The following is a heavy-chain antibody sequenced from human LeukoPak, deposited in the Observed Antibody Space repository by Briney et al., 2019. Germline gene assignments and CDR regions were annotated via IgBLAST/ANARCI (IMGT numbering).Heavy chain of an antibody. Sequence: PGGSLRLSCAVSGFTFSSYWMHWLRQAPGKGLVWVSRITSDGSTTSYADSVKGRFTISRDNAKNTLYLQMNSLRDEDTAVYYCARDGSLPDYWSPGTLVTVSS. V-gene: IGHV3-74*01. CDR1: GFTFSSYW. J-gene: IGHJ4*02. CDR2: ITSDGSTT. D-gene: IGHD2-15*01. CDR3: ARDGSLPDY.